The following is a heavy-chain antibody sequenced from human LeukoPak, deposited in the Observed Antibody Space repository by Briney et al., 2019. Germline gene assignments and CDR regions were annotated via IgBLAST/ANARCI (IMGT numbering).Heavy chain of an antibody. J-gene: IGHJ4*02. CDR2: IYYSGST. CDR3: ARLRYSYGSKTDY. D-gene: IGHD5-18*01. V-gene: IGHV4-39*01. Sequence: SETLSLTCTVSGDSISSSSYYWGWIRQPPGKGLEWIGSIYYSGSTYYNPSLKSRVTISVDTSKNQFSLKLSSVTAADTAVYYCARLRYSYGSKTDYWGQGTLVTVSS. CDR1: GDSISSSSYY.